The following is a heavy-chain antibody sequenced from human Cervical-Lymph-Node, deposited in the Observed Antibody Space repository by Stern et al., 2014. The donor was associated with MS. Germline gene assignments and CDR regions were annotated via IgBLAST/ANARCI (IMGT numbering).Heavy chain of an antibody. D-gene: IGHD3-10*01. CDR3: TILSGPFDH. V-gene: IGHV3-74*01. Sequence: EVQLVESGGGLVQPGGSLRISWGAYGFTFSNAWMHWVRQSPGKGMVWVSRINSDRSTTTYAYSVKGRFTISRDNAKNPLYLQMSSLRSEDTAVYYCTILSGPFDHWGQGTLVTVSS. J-gene: IGHJ4*02. CDR2: INSDRSTT. CDR1: GFTFSNAW.